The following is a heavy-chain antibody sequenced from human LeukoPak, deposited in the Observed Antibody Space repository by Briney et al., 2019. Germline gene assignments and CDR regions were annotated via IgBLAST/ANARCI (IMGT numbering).Heavy chain of an antibody. Sequence: GGSLRLSCAASGFTVSSNYVSWVRQAPGKGLEWVSVIYSAGNTYYADSVQGRFTVSRENPENTLYLQMNSLRAEDTAVYYCARAHDRGYYYGFDYWGQGTLVTVSS. J-gene: IGHJ4*02. V-gene: IGHV3-66*01. CDR3: ARAHDRGYYYGFDY. D-gene: IGHD3-22*01. CDR1: GFTVSSNY. CDR2: IYSAGNT.